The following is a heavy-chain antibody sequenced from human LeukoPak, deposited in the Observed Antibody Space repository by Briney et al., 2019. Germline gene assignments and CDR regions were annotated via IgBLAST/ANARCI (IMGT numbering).Heavy chain of an antibody. Sequence: GGSLRLSCAASGFTFSSYSMNWVRQAPGKGLEWVSSISSSSSYIYYADSVKGRFTISRDNAKNSLYLQMNSLRAEDTAVYYCARARGEYYDSSGPFDYWGQGTLVTVSS. CDR1: GFTFSSYS. CDR2: ISSSSSYI. D-gene: IGHD3-22*01. J-gene: IGHJ4*02. CDR3: ARARGEYYDSSGPFDY. V-gene: IGHV3-21*01.